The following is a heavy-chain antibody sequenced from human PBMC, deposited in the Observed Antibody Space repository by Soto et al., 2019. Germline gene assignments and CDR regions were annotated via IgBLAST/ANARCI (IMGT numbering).Heavy chain of an antibody. CDR3: ASDRTYYYVRSGYYYVRGFDY. CDR1: GFTFSSYA. D-gene: IGHD3-22*01. CDR2: ISYDGSNK. Sequence: QVQLVESGGGVVQPGRSLRLSCAASGFTFSSYAMHWVRQAPGKGLEWVAVISYDGSNKYYADSVKGRFTISRDNSKNTLDLHMNSLRAEDTAVYDCASDRTYYYVRSGYYYVRGFDYWGQGTLVTVSS. J-gene: IGHJ4*02. V-gene: IGHV3-30-3*01.